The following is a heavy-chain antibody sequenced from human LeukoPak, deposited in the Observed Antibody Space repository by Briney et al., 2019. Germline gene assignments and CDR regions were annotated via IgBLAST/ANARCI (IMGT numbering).Heavy chain of an antibody. CDR3: ARVTYYYDSSGDDAFDI. CDR2: ISSSSSYI. V-gene: IGHV3-21*04. CDR1: GFTFSSYS. J-gene: IGHJ3*02. D-gene: IGHD3-22*01. Sequence: PGGSLRLSCAASGFTFSSYSMNWVRQAPGKGLEWVSSISSSSSYIYYADSVKGRFTISRDNAKNSLYLQMNSLRAEDTAVYYCARVTYYYDSSGDDAFDIWGQGTMVTVSS.